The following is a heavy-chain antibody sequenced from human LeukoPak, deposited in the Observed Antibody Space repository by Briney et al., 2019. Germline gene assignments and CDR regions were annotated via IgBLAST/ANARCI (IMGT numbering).Heavy chain of an antibody. J-gene: IGHJ4*02. CDR2: ISGSGGST. Sequence: GGSLRLSCAASGFTFSSYAMSWVRQAPGKGLEWVSAISGSGGSTYYADSVKGRFTISRDNSKNTLYLQMSSLRAEDTAVYYCARVMSPFSSACFDYWGRGTLVTISS. D-gene: IGHD3-22*01. CDR1: GFTFSSYA. CDR3: ARVMSPFSSACFDY. V-gene: IGHV3-23*01.